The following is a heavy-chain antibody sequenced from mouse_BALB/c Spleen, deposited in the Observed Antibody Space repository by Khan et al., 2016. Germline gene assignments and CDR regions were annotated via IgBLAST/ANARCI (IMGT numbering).Heavy chain of an antibody. CDR2: ISYSGIV. CDR1: GYSITSDYA. V-gene: IGHV3-2*02. Sequence: EVQLQESGPGLVKPSQSLSLTCTVTGYSITSDYAWNWIRQFPGNKLEWMGYISYSGIVSSNPSLKSRISITRDPFQNQFFMQLNSVTSEDTATYYCSRLPPWYFDVWGAGTTVTVSS. J-gene: IGHJ1*01. CDR3: SRLPPWYFDV.